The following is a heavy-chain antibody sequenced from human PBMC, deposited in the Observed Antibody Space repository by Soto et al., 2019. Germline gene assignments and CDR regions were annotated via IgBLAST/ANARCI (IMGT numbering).Heavy chain of an antibody. V-gene: IGHV4-34*01. CDR2: INHSGST. D-gene: IGHD2-15*01. CDR3: ARGYCSGGSCYYNLQTSKHHFDP. J-gene: IGHJ5*02. CDR1: GGSFSGYY. Sequence: SETLSLTCAVYGGSFSGYYWSWIRQPPGKGLEWIGEINHSGSTNYNPSLKSRVTISVDTSKNQFSLKLSSVTAADTAVYYCARGYCSGGSCYYNLQTSKHHFDPWGQGTLVTVSS.